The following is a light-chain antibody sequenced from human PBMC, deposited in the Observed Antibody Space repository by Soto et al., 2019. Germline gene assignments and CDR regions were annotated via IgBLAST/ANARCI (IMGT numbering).Light chain of an antibody. CDR2: GAS. CDR1: QSLVHSDGIAY. Sequence: DVVMTQSPLALPVTLGQPACISCRSNQSLVHSDGIAYFSWYQQRPGAAPKLLVYGASTLYTGVPSRFSGSESGAVFTLTISSLQPEDFATYYCQQLHSYPITCGQGTRLEI. J-gene: IGKJ5*01. CDR3: QQLHSYPIT. V-gene: IGKV2-30*02.